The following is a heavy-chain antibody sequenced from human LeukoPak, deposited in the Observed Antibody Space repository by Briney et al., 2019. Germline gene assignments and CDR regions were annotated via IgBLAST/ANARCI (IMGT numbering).Heavy chain of an antibody. D-gene: IGHD1-1*01. Sequence: ASVKASCKASGGTFSSYAISWVRQAPGQGLEWMGGIIPIFGTANYAQKFQGRVTITADESTSTAYMELSSLRSEDTAVYYCARAPTTGSAFDYWGQGTLVTVSS. J-gene: IGHJ4*02. CDR1: GGTFSSYA. CDR3: ARAPTTGSAFDY. V-gene: IGHV1-69*13. CDR2: IIPIFGTA.